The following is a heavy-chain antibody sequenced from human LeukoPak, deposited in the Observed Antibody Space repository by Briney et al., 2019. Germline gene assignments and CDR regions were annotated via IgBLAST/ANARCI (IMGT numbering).Heavy chain of an antibody. Sequence: PGGSLRLSCAASGFTFSASDMNWVRQTPGKGLEGVSYISSSGSTIYYADSVKGRFTISRDNAKNSLYLQMNSLRAEDTAVYYCARGISAVLLWFGELSNFGGYFDYWGQGTLVTVSS. J-gene: IGHJ4*02. V-gene: IGHV3-48*03. CDR2: ISSSGSTI. CDR3: ARGISAVLLWFGELSNFGGYFDY. D-gene: IGHD3-10*01. CDR1: GFTFSASD.